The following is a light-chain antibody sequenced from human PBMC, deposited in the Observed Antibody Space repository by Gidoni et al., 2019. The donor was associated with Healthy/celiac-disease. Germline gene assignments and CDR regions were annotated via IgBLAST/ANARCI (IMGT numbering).Light chain of an antibody. Sequence: DIVMTQSPLSLPVTPGEPASISCRSSQSLLHSNGYNYLDWYLQKPGQSPQLLIYLGSNRASGVPDRFRGSGSGTDFTLKFSRVEAEDVGVYYCMQALQTPWTFGQGTKVEIK. CDR3: MQALQTPWT. CDR2: LGS. J-gene: IGKJ1*01. V-gene: IGKV2-28*01. CDR1: QSLLHSNGYNY.